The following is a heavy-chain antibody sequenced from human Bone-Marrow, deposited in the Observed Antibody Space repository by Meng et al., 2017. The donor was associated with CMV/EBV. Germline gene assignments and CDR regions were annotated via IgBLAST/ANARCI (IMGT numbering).Heavy chain of an antibody. D-gene: IGHD2-2*02. J-gene: IGHJ4*02. CDR1: GFTFSSYA. CDR2: IKQDGSEK. CDR3: AREGGRIVVVPAAIRGGFDY. V-gene: IGHV3-7*01. Sequence: GESLKISCAASGFTFSSYAMSWVRQAPGKGLEWVANIKQDGSEKYYVDSVKGRFTISRDNAKNSLYLQMNSLRAEDTAVYYCAREGGRIVVVPAAIRGGFDYWGQGTLVTVSS.